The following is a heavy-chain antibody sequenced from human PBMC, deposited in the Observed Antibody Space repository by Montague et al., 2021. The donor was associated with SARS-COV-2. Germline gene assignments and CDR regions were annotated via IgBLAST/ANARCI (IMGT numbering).Heavy chain of an antibody. CDR2: INHSGST. CDR3: ARARYSFSLTRGSTWFDP. CDR1: GGSFSGYY. D-gene: IGHD3-9*01. V-gene: IGHV4-34*01. Sequence: SETLSLTCAVYGGSFSGYYWSWIRQPPGKGLEWIGEINHSGSTNYNPSLKSRVTISVDTSKNQFSLKLSSVTAADTAVYYCARARYSFSLTRGSTWFDPWGQGTLATVSS. J-gene: IGHJ5*02.